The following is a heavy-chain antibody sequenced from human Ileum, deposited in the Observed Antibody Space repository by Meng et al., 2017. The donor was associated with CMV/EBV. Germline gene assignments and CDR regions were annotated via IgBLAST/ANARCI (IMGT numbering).Heavy chain of an antibody. CDR2: MYYSGNT. Sequence: SETLSLTCSVSGFSISSGYYWGWIRQPPGKVLEWIASMYYSGNTYYNPSLKSRVTVSVDTSKKQFSLRLTSVTAADTAVYYCARVGYCDFTGCLGEYYYYGMDVWGRGATVTVSS. V-gene: IGHV4-38-2*02. CDR3: ARVGYCDFTGCLGEYYYYGMDV. J-gene: IGHJ6*02. D-gene: IGHD2-2*01. CDR1: GFSISSGYY.